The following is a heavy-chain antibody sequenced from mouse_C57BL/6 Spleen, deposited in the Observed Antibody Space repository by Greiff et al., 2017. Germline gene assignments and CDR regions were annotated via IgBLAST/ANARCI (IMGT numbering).Heavy chain of an antibody. J-gene: IGHJ2*01. V-gene: IGHV1-42*01. D-gene: IGHD4-1*01. CDR3: ARTGALGGFDY. CDR1: GYSFTGYY. CDR2: INPSTGGT. Sequence: EVKLMESGPELVKPGASVKISCKASGYSFTGYYMNWVKQSPEKSLEWIGEINPSTGGTTYNQKFKAKATLTVDKSSSTAYMQLKSLTSEDSAVYYCARTGALGGFDYWGQGTTLTVSS.